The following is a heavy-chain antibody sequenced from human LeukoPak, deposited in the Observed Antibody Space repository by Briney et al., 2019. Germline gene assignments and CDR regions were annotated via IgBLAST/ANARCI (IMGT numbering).Heavy chain of an antibody. CDR2: IYYSGIT. CDR1: GGSISTYY. Sequence: SETLSLTCTVSGGSISTYYWTWIRQPPGRGLEWIGYIYYSGITNYNPSLKSRVTMSVDTSRNQFSLRLNSVTAADTAVYYCARRLAVTGRYYFDYWGQGSLVTVSS. V-gene: IGHV4-59*01. J-gene: IGHJ4*02. CDR3: ARRLAVTGRYYFDY. D-gene: IGHD4-11*01.